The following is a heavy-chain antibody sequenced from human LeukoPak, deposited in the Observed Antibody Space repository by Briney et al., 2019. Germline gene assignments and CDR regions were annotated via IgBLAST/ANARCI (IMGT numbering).Heavy chain of an antibody. CDR2: IYYSGST. Sequence: PSETLSLTCTVSGGSISSSSYYWGWIRQPPGKGLEWIGSIYYSGSTYYNPSLKSRVTISVDTSKNQFSLKLSSVTAADTAVYYCARGYYDYVWGSYTDAFDIWGQGTMVTVSS. CDR1: GGSISSSSYY. J-gene: IGHJ3*02. V-gene: IGHV4-39*07. D-gene: IGHD3-16*01. CDR3: ARGYYDYVWGSYTDAFDI.